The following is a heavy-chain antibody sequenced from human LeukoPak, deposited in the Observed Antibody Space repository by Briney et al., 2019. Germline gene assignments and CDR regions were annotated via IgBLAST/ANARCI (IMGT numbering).Heavy chain of an antibody. J-gene: IGHJ4*02. V-gene: IGHV1-2*02. CDR3: ARAGYSSGWFDY. D-gene: IGHD6-19*01. CDR2: MNPNSGDT. Sequence: GASVKVSCKASGYTFADYYIHWVRQAPGQGLEWVGWMNPNSGDTNYARSFQGRVTMTRDTSISTAYMELSRLRSDDTAVYYCARAGYSSGWFDYWGQGTLVTVSS. CDR1: GYTFADYY.